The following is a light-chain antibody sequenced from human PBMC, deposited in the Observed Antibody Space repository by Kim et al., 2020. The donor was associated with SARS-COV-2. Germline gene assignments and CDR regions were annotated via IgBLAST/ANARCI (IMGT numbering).Light chain of an antibody. CDR2: QDS. J-gene: IGLJ2*01. V-gene: IGLV3-1*01. Sequence: VSPGQTASITCSGYKLGDKYACWYQQKPGQSPVLVIYQDSKRPSGIPERFSGSNSGNTATLTISGTQAMDEADYYCQAWDSSTVVFGGGTQLTVL. CDR3: QAWDSSTVV. CDR1: KLGDKY.